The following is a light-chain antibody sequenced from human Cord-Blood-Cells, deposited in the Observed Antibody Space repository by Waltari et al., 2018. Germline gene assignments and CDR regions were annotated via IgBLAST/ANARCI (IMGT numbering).Light chain of an antibody. CDR3: QQRSNWPT. J-gene: IGKJ2*01. CDR1: QSVSSY. CDR2: DAS. V-gene: IGKV3-11*01. Sequence: EIVLTQSPATLSLSPGERATLSCRASQSVSSYLAWYQQKPGQAPRLLIYDASNRATGIPARFSGSGSGTDFTLTISSLEPEYFAVYYCQQRSNWPTFGQVTKLEIK.